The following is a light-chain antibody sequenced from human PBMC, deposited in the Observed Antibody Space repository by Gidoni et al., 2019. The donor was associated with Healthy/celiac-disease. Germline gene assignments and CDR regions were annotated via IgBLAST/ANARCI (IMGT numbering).Light chain of an antibody. V-gene: IGLV2-8*01. J-gene: IGLJ2*01. CDR2: EVT. CDR3: SSYAGSNFVV. Sequence: QSALTQPPSASGSPGQSVTISCTGTSSDVGGYDYVSWYQQYPGRAPKLMIYEVTKRPSGVPDRCSGSKSGNTASLTVSGLQAEDEADYYCSSYAGSNFVVFGGGTKLTVL. CDR1: SSDVGGYDY.